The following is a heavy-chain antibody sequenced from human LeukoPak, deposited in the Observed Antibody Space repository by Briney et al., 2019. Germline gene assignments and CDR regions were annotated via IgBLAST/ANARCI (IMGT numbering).Heavy chain of an antibody. D-gene: IGHD3-22*01. CDR3: AKDRPTYYYDSSGYY. V-gene: IGHV3-23*01. CDR1: GFTFRSHA. J-gene: IGHJ4*02. Sequence: HPGGSLRLSCVGSGFTFRSHAMSWVRQAPEKGLEFVSGIYENGGTTYYADSVKGRFSISRDNSKNTLYLQMDSLRAEDTAVYYCAKDRPTYYYDSSGYYWGQGTLVTVSS. CDR2: IYENGGTT.